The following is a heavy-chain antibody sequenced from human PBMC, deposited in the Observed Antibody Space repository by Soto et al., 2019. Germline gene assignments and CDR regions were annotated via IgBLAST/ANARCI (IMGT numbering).Heavy chain of an antibody. CDR3: ARRRYADWAFDY. J-gene: IGHJ4*02. CDR1: SASISSSSYT. D-gene: IGHD3-9*01. CDR2: IYYSGIT. V-gene: IGHV4-39*01. Sequence: PSETLSLTCTVSSASISSSSYTWGWIRQPPGKGLEWIGSIYYSGITYYNPSLNSRVTVSVDTSKNQFSLELSSVTAADTAVYYCARRRYADWAFDYWGQGTLVTVSS.